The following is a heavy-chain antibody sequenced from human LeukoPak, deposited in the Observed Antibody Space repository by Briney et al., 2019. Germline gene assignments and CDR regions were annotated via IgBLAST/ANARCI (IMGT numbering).Heavy chain of an antibody. CDR1: GFTFSSYA. V-gene: IGHV3-23*01. Sequence: GGSLRLSCAASGFTFSSYAMSWVRQAPGKGREWVSSISGSGDRTYYADSVKGRFTISRDNSKNTLYLQMNSLRAEDTAVYYCAKAKSCNGGSCASWFDPWGQGTLVTVSS. CDR2: ISGSGDRT. CDR3: AKAKSCNGGSCASWFDP. D-gene: IGHD2-15*01. J-gene: IGHJ5*02.